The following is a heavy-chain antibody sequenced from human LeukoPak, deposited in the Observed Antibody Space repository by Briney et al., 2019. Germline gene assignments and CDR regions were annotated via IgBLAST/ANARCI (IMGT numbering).Heavy chain of an antibody. CDR2: IYYSGST. CDR1: GGSISSYY. D-gene: IGHD6-25*01. Sequence: SETLSLTCTVSGGSISSYYWSSIRQPPGKGLEWIGYIYYSGSTNYNPSLKSRVTISVDTSKNQFSLKLSSVTAADTAVYYCARQGGGFWYFDLWGRGTLVTVSS. V-gene: IGHV4-59*08. J-gene: IGHJ2*01. CDR3: ARQGGGFWYFDL.